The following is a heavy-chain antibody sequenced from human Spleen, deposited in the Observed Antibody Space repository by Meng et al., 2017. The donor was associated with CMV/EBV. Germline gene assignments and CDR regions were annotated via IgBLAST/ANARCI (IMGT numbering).Heavy chain of an antibody. V-gene: IGHV1-69*05. D-gene: IGHD2-8*01. Sequence: CKASGGTFNNYAFTWVRQAPGQGLEWMGGIIPLFGGANYAQKFQGRVTITTDESTTTAYMELSSLRSEDTALYFCAGNDQLLMYFFDYWGQGILVTVSS. CDR2: IIPLFGGA. J-gene: IGHJ4*02. CDR3: AGNDQLLMYFFDY. CDR1: GGTFNNYA.